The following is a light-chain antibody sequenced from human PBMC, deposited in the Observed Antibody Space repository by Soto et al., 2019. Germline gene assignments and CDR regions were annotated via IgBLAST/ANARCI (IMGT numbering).Light chain of an antibody. CDR2: GAS. CDR1: QSFSGSY. J-gene: IGKJ1*01. CDR3: QQSGSSPLALCT. V-gene: IGKV3-20*01. Sequence: EIVLTQSPGTLSLSPGERATLSCRTSQSFSGSYLAGYQQKPGQAPRLLIYGASSRATGIPDRFSGSGSGTDFTLTINRLEPEDFAVYYCQQSGSSPLALCTFGQGTKVEIK.